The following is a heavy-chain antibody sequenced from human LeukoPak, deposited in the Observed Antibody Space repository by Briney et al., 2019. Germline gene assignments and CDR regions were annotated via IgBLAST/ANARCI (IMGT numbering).Heavy chain of an antibody. Sequence: GGSLRLSCATSGFTVSSNYMSWVRQAPGKGLEWVAVISYDGSNKYYADSVKGRFTISRDNSKNTLYLQMNSLRAEDTAVYYCARGSSWLTLDAFDIWGQGTMVTVSS. D-gene: IGHD6-13*01. CDR1: GFTVSSNY. J-gene: IGHJ3*02. V-gene: IGHV3-30*03. CDR2: ISYDGSNK. CDR3: ARGSSWLTLDAFDI.